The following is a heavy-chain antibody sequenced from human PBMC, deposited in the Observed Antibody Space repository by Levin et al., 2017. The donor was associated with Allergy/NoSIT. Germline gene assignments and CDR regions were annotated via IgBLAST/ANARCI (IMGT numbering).Heavy chain of an antibody. CDR2: IWYDGSNK. CDR3: ARGRGMATIKDFDY. CDR1: GFTFSSYG. Sequence: GGSLRLSCAASGFTFSSYGMHWVRQAPGKGLEWVAVIWYDGSNKYYADSVKGRFTISRDNSKNTLYLQMNSLRAEDTAVYYCARGRGMATIKDFDYWGQGTLVTVSS. J-gene: IGHJ4*02. V-gene: IGHV3-33*01. D-gene: IGHD5-24*01.